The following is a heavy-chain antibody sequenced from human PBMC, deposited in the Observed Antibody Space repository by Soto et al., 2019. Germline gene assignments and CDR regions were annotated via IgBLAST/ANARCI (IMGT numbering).Heavy chain of an antibody. D-gene: IGHD6-19*01. J-gene: IGHJ3*02. Sequence: QVQLQESGPGLVKPSETLSLTCTVSGGSISSYYWSWIRQPPGKGLEWIGYIYYSGSTNYNPSLKGRVTXXVXTXXNQFSLKLSSVTAADTAVYYCARGGQWLGPDAFDIWGQGTMVTVSS. V-gene: IGHV4-59*01. CDR2: IYYSGST. CDR1: GGSISSYY. CDR3: ARGGQWLGPDAFDI.